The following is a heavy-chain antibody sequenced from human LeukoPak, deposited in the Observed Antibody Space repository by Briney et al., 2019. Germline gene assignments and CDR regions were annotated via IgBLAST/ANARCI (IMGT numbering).Heavy chain of an antibody. CDR3: ARGGRCSTTTCHIFDF. Sequence: GGSLRLSCAASGFTFSDYIIHWVRQAPGKGLEYVSAIIGNGGSTFYANSVKGRFTISRDNSKNTVYLQMGSLRPEDMAVYYCARGGRCSTTTCHIFDFWGQGTLVTVSS. CDR1: GFTFSDYI. CDR2: IIGNGGST. V-gene: IGHV3-64*01. D-gene: IGHD2-2*01. J-gene: IGHJ4*02.